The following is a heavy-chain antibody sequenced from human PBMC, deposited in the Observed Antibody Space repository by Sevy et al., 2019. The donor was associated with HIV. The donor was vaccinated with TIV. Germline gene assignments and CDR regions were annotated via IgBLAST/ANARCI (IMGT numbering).Heavy chain of an antibody. CDR3: VKERVGYISSWYYFDY. CDR1: GFTVNTYA. Sequence: GGSLRLSCAVSGFTVNTYAMSWVRQAPGKGLEWVAVINNSGGSTDYADSVRGRFSISRENPNVYLEMNSLRVEDTAVYYCVKERVGYISSWYYFDYWGQGTLVTVSS. D-gene: IGHD6-13*01. V-gene: IGHV3-23*01. J-gene: IGHJ4*02. CDR2: INNSGGST.